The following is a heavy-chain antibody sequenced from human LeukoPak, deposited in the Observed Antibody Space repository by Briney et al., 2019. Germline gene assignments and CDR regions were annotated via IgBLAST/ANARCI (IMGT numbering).Heavy chain of an antibody. CDR2: IYYSGST. CDR3: ARGQYGLGWLHNIGPYYYYGMDV. V-gene: IGHV4-59*12. CDR1: GGSISSYY. Sequence: PSETLSLTCTVSGGSISSYYWSWIRQPPGQGLEWIGYIYYSGSTNYNPSLKSRVTISVDTSKNQFSPKLSSVTAADTAVYYCARGQYGLGWLHNIGPYYYYGMDVWGQGTTVTVSS. J-gene: IGHJ6*02. D-gene: IGHD5-12*01.